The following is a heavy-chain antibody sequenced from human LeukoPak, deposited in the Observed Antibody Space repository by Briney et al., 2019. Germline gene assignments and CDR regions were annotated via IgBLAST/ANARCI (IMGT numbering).Heavy chain of an antibody. CDR2: ISGSGDST. Sequence: GGSLRLSCAASGFTFSSYAMSWVRQAPGKGLEWVSAISGSGDSTYYADSVKGRFTIPRDNSKKTLYLQLNSLRAEDTAVYYCARDWFHAIDYWGQGTLVTVSS. D-gene: IGHD2/OR15-2a*01. J-gene: IGHJ4*02. CDR1: GFTFSSYA. V-gene: IGHV3-23*01. CDR3: ARDWFHAIDY.